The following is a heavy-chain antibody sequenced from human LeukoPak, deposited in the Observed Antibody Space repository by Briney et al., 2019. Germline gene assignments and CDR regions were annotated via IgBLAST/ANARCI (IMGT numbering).Heavy chain of an antibody. D-gene: IGHD5-12*01. Sequence: PGGSLRLSFSASGFTFSSYAMHWVRQAPGQGLQYVSALSNSGDYTRYADSVKGRFTISRDNSKNTLYLQMSSLRADDTALYYCVKRGRTSDYAYDYLGQGTMVTVSS. CDR1: GFTFSSYA. CDR3: VKRGRTSDYAYDY. J-gene: IGHJ4*02. V-gene: IGHV3-64D*08. CDR2: LSNSGDYT.